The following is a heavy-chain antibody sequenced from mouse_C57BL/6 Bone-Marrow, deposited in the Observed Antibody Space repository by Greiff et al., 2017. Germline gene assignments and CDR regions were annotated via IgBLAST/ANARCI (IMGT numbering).Heavy chain of an antibody. Sequence: QVQLQQPGAELVMPGASVKLSCKASGYTFTSYWMHWVKQRPGQGLEWIGEIDPSDSYTNYNQKFKGKSTLTVDKSSSTAYMQLSSLTSEDSAVYYCAREHMNYVGFAYWGQGTLVTVSA. J-gene: IGHJ3*01. CDR3: AREHMNYVGFAY. CDR1: GYTFTSYW. V-gene: IGHV1-69*01. D-gene: IGHD1-1*01. CDR2: IDPSDSYT.